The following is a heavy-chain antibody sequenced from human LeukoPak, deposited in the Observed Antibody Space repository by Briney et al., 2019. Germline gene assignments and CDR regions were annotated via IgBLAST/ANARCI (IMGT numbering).Heavy chain of an antibody. CDR2: GYPSGST. V-gene: IGHV4-61*02. J-gene: IGHJ5*02. Sequence: SETLSLTCSLSGVSISSGGYYWSWIRQPAGKGLEWIGRGYPSGSTSYNPSFKSRVSISIDTFKNQYTLNLSSVTAADTAVYYCAKDMGPTYSNLIGDWFDPWGQGLLVTVSS. CDR1: GVSISSGGYY. CDR3: AKDMGPTYSNLIGDWFDP. D-gene: IGHD5-18*01.